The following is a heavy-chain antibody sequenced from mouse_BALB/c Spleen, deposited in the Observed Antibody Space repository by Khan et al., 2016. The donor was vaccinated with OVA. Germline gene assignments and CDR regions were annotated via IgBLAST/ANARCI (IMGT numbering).Heavy chain of an antibody. Sequence: QMQLEESGPGLVAPSQSLSITCTVSGFSLTSYGVSWVRQPPGKGLEWLGVIWGDGNTNFHSALSSRLSIIKDKSKSQVFIKLNSLQTEDTATYYCAKDRGYYAVDDWGQGTSVTGSS. CDR2: IWGDGNT. CDR1: GFSLTSYG. J-gene: IGHJ4*01. CDR3: AKDRGYYAVDD. V-gene: IGHV2-3*01.